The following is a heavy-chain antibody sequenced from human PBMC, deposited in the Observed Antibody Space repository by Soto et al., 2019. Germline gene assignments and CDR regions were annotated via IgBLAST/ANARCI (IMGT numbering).Heavy chain of an antibody. CDR2: ISAYNGNT. CDR1: GYTFTSYG. D-gene: IGHD2-21*01. V-gene: IGHV1-18*01. Sequence: GASVKVSCKASGYTFTSYGISWVRQAPGQGLEWMGWISAYNGNTNYAQKLQGRVTMTTDTSTSTAYMELRSLRSDDTAVYYCAREGSEAYCGGDCSNLDYWGQGTLVTVSS. J-gene: IGHJ4*02. CDR3: AREGSEAYCGGDCSNLDY.